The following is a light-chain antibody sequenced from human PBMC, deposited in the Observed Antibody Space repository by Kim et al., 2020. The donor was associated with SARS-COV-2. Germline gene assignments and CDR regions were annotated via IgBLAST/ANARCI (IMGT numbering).Light chain of an antibody. CDR1: SSDVGNYNY. V-gene: IGLV2-14*03. Sequence: GQSITISCTGTSSDVGNYNYVSWYQHHPGEAPKLMIYDVTKRPSGVSNRFFGSKSGNTASLTISGLQTEDEAYYYCCSYASSSTLIFGGGTQLTVL. CDR3: CSYASSSTLI. J-gene: IGLJ2*01. CDR2: DVT.